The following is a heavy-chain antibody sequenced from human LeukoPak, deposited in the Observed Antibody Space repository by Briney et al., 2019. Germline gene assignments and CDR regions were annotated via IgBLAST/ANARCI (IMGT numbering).Heavy chain of an antibody. CDR3: ARGRGRWLQFNAFDI. V-gene: IGHV4-34*01. D-gene: IGHD5-24*01. CDR2: INHSGST. J-gene: IGHJ3*02. CDR1: GGSFSGYY. Sequence: SETLSLTCAVYGGSFSGYYWSWIRQPPGKGLEWTGEINHSGSTNYNPSLKSRVTISVDTSKNQFSLKLSSVTAADTAVYYCARGRGRWLQFNAFDIWGQGTMVTVSS.